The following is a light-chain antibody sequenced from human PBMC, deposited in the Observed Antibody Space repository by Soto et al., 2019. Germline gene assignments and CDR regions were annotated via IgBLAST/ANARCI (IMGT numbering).Light chain of an antibody. CDR2: GAS. V-gene: IGKV3-20*01. CDR3: QQYGSSPRT. Sequence: EIVLTQSPGTLSLSPGERATLSCRASQSVSSHYLTWYQQKPGQAPRLLIYGASSRATGLPDRFSGSGSGRDFTLTISRLEPEYFAVYYCQQYGSSPRTFGQGTKVEIK. J-gene: IGKJ1*01. CDR1: QSVSSHY.